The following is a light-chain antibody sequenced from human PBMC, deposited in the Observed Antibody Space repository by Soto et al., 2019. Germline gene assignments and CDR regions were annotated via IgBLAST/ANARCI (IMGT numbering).Light chain of an antibody. CDR3: QQYNSYSWT. V-gene: IGKV1-5*03. Sequence: DIQMTQSPPTLSASAGDRVTITCRASESISSWLAWYQQKPGKAPKLLMYKASSLESGVPSRFSGSGSGTEFTLTISSLQPDDFGTYYCQQYNSYSWTFGQGTKVDIK. J-gene: IGKJ1*01. CDR2: KAS. CDR1: ESISSW.